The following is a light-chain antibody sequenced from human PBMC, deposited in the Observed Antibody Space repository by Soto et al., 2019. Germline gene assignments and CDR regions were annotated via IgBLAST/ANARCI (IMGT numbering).Light chain of an antibody. V-gene: IGLV2-14*01. J-gene: IGLJ1*01. CDR3: ASLTPPNFV. CDR1: SSDVGAYNL. Sequence: QSALTQPASVSGSPGQSITISCTGTSSDVGAYNLVSWYQHLPDKAPKLIISEVTNRPSGVSDRFSGSKSGNTASLTISGLQAEDEADYYCASLTPPNFVSGSGTTSPS. CDR2: EVT.